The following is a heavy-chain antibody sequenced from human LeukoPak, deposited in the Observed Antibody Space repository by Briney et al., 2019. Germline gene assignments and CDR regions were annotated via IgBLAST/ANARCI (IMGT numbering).Heavy chain of an antibody. V-gene: IGHV1-69*05. CDR2: IIPIFGTA. CDR1: GGTFSSYA. Sequence: ASVKVSCKASGGTFSSYAISWVRQAPGQGLEWMGGIIPIFGTANYAQKFQGRVTITTDESTSTAYMELSSLRAEDTAVYYCAKDRGVVVVAENYYFDYWGQGTLVAVSS. D-gene: IGHD2-15*01. J-gene: IGHJ4*02. CDR3: AKDRGVVVVAENYYFDY.